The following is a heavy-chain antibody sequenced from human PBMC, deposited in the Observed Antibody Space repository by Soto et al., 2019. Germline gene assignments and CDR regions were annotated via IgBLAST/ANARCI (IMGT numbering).Heavy chain of an antibody. CDR2: IFYSGTT. V-gene: IGHV4-31*03. D-gene: IGHD1-20*01. CDR3: ARERQPYFNSRGVWFGP. CDR1: GGSISSGGYY. J-gene: IGHJ5*02. Sequence: TLSFTCTVSGGSISSGGYYWSWLRQYPGKGLAWIGNIFYSGTTSYNPSLKSRVAISIHTSKNQFSLKLSSVTAAYTAVYYCARERQPYFNSRGVWFGPWRQGTVVTVYS.